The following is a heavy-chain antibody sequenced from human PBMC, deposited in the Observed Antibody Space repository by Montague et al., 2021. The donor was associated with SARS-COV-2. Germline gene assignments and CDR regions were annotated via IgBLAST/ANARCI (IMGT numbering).Heavy chain of an antibody. D-gene: IGHD2-2*01. V-gene: IGHV3-21*01. J-gene: IGHJ4*02. Sequence: SLRLSCAASGFTFSSYSMNWVRQAPGKGLEWVSSISSSSSYIYYADSVKGRFTISRGNAKNSLYLQMNSLRAEDTAVYYCARDSRVIPGYWGQGTLVTVSS. CDR1: GFTFSSYS. CDR3: ARDSRVIPGY. CDR2: ISSSSSYI.